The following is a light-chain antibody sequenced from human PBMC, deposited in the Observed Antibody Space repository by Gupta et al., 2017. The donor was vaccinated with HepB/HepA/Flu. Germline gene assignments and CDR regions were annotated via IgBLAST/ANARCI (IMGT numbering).Light chain of an antibody. CDR2: WSS. Sequence: DFVMTQSPDSLAVSLGERATINCKSSQRRSDSSNSKKHLAWYQQKPGQPPKLLISWSSTRESGVPDRFSGSGSGTDFTLTSISRQNEDVAVYYWQQYYSTNSFGHGTKVEI. V-gene: IGKV4-1*01. CDR3: QQYYSTNS. CDR1: QRRSDSSNSKKH. J-gene: IGKJ3*01.